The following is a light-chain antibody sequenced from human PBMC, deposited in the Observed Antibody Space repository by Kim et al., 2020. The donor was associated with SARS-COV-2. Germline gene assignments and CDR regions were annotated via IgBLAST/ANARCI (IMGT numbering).Light chain of an antibody. CDR1: QSIRNW. CDR2: HAS. J-gene: IGKJ1*01. CDR3: QQYNRYWA. Sequence: SASVGGRVTIPCRASQSIRNWLAWYQQKPGKAPKLLIYHASTLNRGVPSRFSGRGSGTEFTLTIGGLQSDDFGTYYCQQYNRYWAFGQGTKVDIK. V-gene: IGKV1-5*01.